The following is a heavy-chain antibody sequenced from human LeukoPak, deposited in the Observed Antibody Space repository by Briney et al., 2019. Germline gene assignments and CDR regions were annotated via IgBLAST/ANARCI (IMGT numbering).Heavy chain of an antibody. CDR3: ATSTMIPSGSYYYYGMDV. D-gene: IGHD3-22*01. V-gene: IGHV5-10-1*01. J-gene: IGHJ6*02. CDR2: IDPSDSYT. Sequence: GESLKISCKGSGYSFTSYWISWVRQMPGKGLEWMGRIDPSDSYTNYSPSFQGHVTISADKSISTAYLQWSSLKAPDTAMYYCATSTMIPSGSYYYYGMDVWGQGTTVTVSS. CDR1: GYSFTSYW.